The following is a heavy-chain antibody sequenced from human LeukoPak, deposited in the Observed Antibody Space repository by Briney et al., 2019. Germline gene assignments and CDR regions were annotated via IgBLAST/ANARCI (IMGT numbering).Heavy chain of an antibody. J-gene: IGHJ4*02. V-gene: IGHV3-21*01. D-gene: IGHD3-22*01. CDR3: ARDLGDSSGYTDY. Sequence: PGGSLRLSCAASGFTFSSYSMNWVRQAPGKGLEWVSSISSSSSYIYYADSVKGRFTISRDNAKNSQYLQMNSLRAEDTAVYYCARDLGDSSGYTDYWGQGTLVTVSS. CDR1: GFTFSSYS. CDR2: ISSSSSYI.